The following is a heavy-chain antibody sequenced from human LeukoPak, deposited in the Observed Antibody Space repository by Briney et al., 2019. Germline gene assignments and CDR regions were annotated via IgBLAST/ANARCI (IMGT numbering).Heavy chain of an antibody. V-gene: IGHV1-69*06. CDR1: GGTFSSYA. J-gene: IGHJ4*02. Sequence: SVKVSCKASGGTFSSYAISWVRQAPGQGLEWMGGIIPIFGTTNYAQKFQGRVTITADKSTSTAYMELSSLRSEDTAVYYCARGRDGYGIFDYWGQGTLVTVSS. CDR2: IIPIFGTT. D-gene: IGHD5-24*01. CDR3: ARGRDGYGIFDY.